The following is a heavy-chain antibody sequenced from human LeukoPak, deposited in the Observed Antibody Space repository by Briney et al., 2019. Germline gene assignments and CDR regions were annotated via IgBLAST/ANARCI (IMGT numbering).Heavy chain of an antibody. V-gene: IGHV4-59*01. D-gene: IGHD2-15*01. J-gene: IGHJ5*02. CDR2: IYYSGST. CDR3: ARGGWSLDP. CDR1: GVSISTYY. Sequence: KASETLSLTCIVSGVSISTYYWSWIRQPPGGGLEWIGYIYYSGSTNFKPSLKSRVTMSVDTSKNQISLKLSSVTAADTAVYYCARGGWSLDPWGQGTLVTVSS.